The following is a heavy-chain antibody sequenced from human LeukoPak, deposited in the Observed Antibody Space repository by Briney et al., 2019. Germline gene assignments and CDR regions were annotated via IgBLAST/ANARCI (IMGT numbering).Heavy chain of an antibody. Sequence: GGSLRLSCAASGFTVSSNYMSWVRQAPGKGLEWVSVIYSGGSTYYADSVKGRFTISRDNSKNTLYLQMNSLRAEDTAVYYCARLQATVTIYAYFDYWGQGTLVTVSS. D-gene: IGHD4-17*01. CDR3: ARLQATVTIYAYFDY. CDR2: IYSGGST. CDR1: GFTVSSNY. V-gene: IGHV3-66*04. J-gene: IGHJ4*01.